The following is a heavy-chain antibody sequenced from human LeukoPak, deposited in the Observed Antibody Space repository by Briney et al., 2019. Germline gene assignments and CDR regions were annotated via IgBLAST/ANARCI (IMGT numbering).Heavy chain of an antibody. D-gene: IGHD5-24*01. V-gene: IGHV4-59*01. Sequence: PSETLSLTCTVSGGSISSYYWSWIRQPPGKGLEWIGYIYYSGSTNYNPFLKSRVTISVDTSKNQFSLKLSSVTAADTAVYYCARWLQPPPYWYFDLWGRGTLVTVSS. CDR2: IYYSGST. CDR3: ARWLQPPPYWYFDL. J-gene: IGHJ2*01. CDR1: GGSISSYY.